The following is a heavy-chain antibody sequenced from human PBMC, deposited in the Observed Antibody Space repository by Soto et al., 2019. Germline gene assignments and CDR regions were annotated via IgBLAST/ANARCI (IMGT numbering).Heavy chain of an antibody. CDR2: IYYSGST. J-gene: IGHJ3*02. CDR3: AREKGRMRGGMDAFDI. D-gene: IGHD2-15*01. Sequence: QVQLQESGPGLVKPSQTLSLTCTVSGGSISSGDYYWSWIRQPPGKGLEWIGYIYYSGSTYYNPSLKSRVTISGDTSKNQFSLKLSSVTAADTAVYYCAREKGRMRGGMDAFDIWGQGTMVTVSS. V-gene: IGHV4-30-4*01. CDR1: GGSISSGDYY.